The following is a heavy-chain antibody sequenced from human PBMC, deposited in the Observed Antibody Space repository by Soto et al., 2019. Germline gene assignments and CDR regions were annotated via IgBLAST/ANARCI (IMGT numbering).Heavy chain of an antibody. CDR2: IYWDDDK. CDR3: AHFLLSIYAFDI. J-gene: IGHJ3*02. V-gene: IGHV2-5*02. D-gene: IGHD3-3*01. CDR1: GFSLSTSGVG. Sequence: QITLKESGPTLVKPTQTLTLTCTFSGFSLSTSGVGVGWIRQPPGKALEWLALIYWDDDKRYSPSLKSRLTITKDTSKNHVVLTMTNMDPVDTATYYCAHFLLSIYAFDIWGQGTMVTVSS.